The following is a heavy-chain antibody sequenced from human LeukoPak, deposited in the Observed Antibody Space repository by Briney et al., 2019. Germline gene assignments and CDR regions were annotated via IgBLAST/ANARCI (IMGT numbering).Heavy chain of an antibody. CDR1: GFTFSSYS. J-gene: IGHJ4*02. Sequence: GGSLRLSCAASGFTFSSYSMNWVRQAPGKGLEWVSSISSSSSYIYYADSVKGRFTISRDNAKNSLYLQMYSLRAEDAAVYYCARDPFTSGDYYDSSGYSGYWGQGTLVTVSS. CDR3: ARDPFTSGDYYDSSGYSGY. D-gene: IGHD3-22*01. V-gene: IGHV3-21*01. CDR2: ISSSSSYI.